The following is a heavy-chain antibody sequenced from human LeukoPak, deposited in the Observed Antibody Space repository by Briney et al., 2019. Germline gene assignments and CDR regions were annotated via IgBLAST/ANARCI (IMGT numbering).Heavy chain of an antibody. Sequence: EASVKVSCKASGYTFTSYYMHWVRQAPGQGLEWMGVINPRGGSTSYAQKFQGRVTMTRDTSTYTLYMELSSLRSEDTAVYYCARVPGFGDLSQTYGGGEPLVSFS. CDR2: INPRGGST. CDR3: ARVPGFGDLSQTY. D-gene: IGHD3-10*01. CDR1: GYTFTSYY. J-gene: IGHJ4*02. V-gene: IGHV1-46*01.